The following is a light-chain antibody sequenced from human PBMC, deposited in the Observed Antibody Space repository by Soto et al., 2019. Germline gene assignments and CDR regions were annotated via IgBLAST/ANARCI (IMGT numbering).Light chain of an antibody. J-gene: IGKJ4*01. CDR2: GAS. CDR3: QQYNNLLLLS. Sequence: TLSLSPGERATLSCRASQSVSSNLAWYQQKPGQAPRLLIYGASTRATGIPARFSGSGSGTEFTLTISSLQSEDFAVYYCQQYNNLLLLSFGAGTK. CDR1: QSVSSN. V-gene: IGKV3-15*01.